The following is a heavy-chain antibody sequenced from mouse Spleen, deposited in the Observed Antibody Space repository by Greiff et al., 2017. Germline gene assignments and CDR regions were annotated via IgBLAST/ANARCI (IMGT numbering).Heavy chain of an antibody. J-gene: IGHJ3*01. Sequence: VQLVESGAELVKPGASVKISCKASGYAFSSYWMNWVKQRPGKGLEWIGQIYPGDGDTNYNGKFKGKATLTADKSSSTAYMQLSSLTSEDSAVYFCARWELGWFAYWGQGTLVTVSA. CDR2: IYPGDGDT. D-gene: IGHD4-1*01. CDR1: GYAFSSYW. CDR3: ARWELGWFAY. V-gene: IGHV1-80*01.